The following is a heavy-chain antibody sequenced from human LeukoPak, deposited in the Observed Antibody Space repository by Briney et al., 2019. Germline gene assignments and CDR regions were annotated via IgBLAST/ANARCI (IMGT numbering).Heavy chain of an antibody. J-gene: IGHJ4*02. D-gene: IGHD3-3*01. V-gene: IGHV3-21*01. CDR3: VRDQNKWEPLLEY. CDR1: GFTFSSYS. CDR2: ISSSSSYI. Sequence: PGGSLRLSCAASGFTFSSYSINWVRQAPGKGLEWVSSISSSSSYISYADSVKGRFTISRDNAKNSLYLQMNSLRAEDTAIYYCVRDQNKWEPLLEYWGQGTLVTVSS.